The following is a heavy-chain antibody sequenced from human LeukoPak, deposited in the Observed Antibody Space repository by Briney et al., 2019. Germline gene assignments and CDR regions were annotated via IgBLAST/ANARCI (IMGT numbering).Heavy chain of an antibody. CDR2: IRFDGVNE. Sequence: PGGSLRLSCAASGFTFSSYSMNWVRQAPGKGLDWVAFIRFDGVNEYYADSVEGRFTISRDNYKNTVFLQMDSLRREDAGVYYCATPGYWGQGTLVTVSS. CDR1: GFTFSSYS. V-gene: IGHV3-30*02. CDR3: ATPGY. J-gene: IGHJ4*02.